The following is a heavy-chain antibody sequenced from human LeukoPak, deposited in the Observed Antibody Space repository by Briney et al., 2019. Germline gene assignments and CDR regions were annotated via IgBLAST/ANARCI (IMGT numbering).Heavy chain of an antibody. V-gene: IGHV3-11*01. CDR1: GFTFSDYY. CDR3: ARDRTMVRGVMGDAFDI. Sequence: GGSLRLSCAASGFTFSDYYMSWIRQAPGKGLEWVSYISSSGSTIYYADSVKGRFTISRDNAKNSLYLQMNSLRAEDTAFYQCARDRTMVRGVMGDAFDIWGQGTMVTVSS. CDR2: ISSSGSTI. D-gene: IGHD3-10*01. J-gene: IGHJ3*02.